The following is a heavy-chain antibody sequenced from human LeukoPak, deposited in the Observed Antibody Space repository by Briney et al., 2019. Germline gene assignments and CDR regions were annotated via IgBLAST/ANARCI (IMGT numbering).Heavy chain of an antibody. V-gene: IGHV3-74*01. CDR3: VRESLLFLAVDGPFDY. CDR1: GFTFSSYW. J-gene: IGHJ4*02. D-gene: IGHD6-13*01. CDR2: INTDGSST. Sequence: GGSLRLSCAASGFTFSSYWMHWVRQAPGKGLVWVSRINTDGSSTSYADSVKGRFTVSRDNSKNSVYLQMNSLRLDDTAIYYCVRESLLFLAVDGPFDYWGQGTLVTVSS.